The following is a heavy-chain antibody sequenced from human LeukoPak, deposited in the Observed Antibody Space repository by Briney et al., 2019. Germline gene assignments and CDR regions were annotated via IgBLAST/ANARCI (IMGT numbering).Heavy chain of an antibody. J-gene: IGHJ4*02. CDR1: GFTFSSYW. V-gene: IGHV3-74*01. CDR2: INSDGSST. CDR3: ARGKVDTAMAIDY. Sequence: GGSLRLSCAASGFTFSSYWRHWVRQAPGKGLVWVSRINSDGSSTSYADSVKGRFTISRDNAKNTLYLQMNSLRAEDTAVYYCARGKVDTAMAIDYWGQGTLVTVSS. D-gene: IGHD5-18*01.